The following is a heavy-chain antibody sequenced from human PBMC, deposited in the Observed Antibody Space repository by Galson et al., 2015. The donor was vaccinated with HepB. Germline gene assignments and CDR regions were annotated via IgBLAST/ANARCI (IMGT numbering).Heavy chain of an antibody. CDR1: GFTLSNYW. CDR2: IKQDGSER. CDR3: ARPRIAAKYYFDY. D-gene: IGHD6-6*01. V-gene: IGHV3-7*01. Sequence: SLRLSCAASGFTLSNYWMSWVRQAPGKGLEWVANIKQDGSERYYVDSVKGRFPISRNNAKNSVYLQMNSLRAEDTAVYYCARPRIAAKYYFDYWGQGTLVAVSS. J-gene: IGHJ4*02.